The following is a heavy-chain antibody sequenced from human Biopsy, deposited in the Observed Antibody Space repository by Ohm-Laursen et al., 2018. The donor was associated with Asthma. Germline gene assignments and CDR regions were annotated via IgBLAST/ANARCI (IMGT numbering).Heavy chain of an antibody. CDR3: ARGISRVTGLFDHFDS. D-gene: IGHD2-21*02. CDR2: IYYSGST. V-gene: IGHV4-59*07. CDR1: GVSISSDY. Sequence: DTLSLTCTVSGVSISSDYWSWIRQPPGKGLEWIGHIYYSGSTNYQPSLKSRVTISVDTSKNQFSLKLRSVTAADAAVYYCARGISRVTGLFDHFDSWGQGTLVTVSS. J-gene: IGHJ4*02.